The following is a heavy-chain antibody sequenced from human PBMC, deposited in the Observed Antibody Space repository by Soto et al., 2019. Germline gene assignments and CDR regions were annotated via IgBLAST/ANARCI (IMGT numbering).Heavy chain of an antibody. CDR2: ISASGGIT. CDR3: AKDPGQVVDTILPSS. D-gene: IGHD5-12*01. V-gene: IGHV3-23*01. CDR1: GISFSSYA. J-gene: IGHJ3*01. Sequence: GGPLRLSCEVSGISFSSYAMSWVRQAPGGGLEWVSGISASGGITDYADSVKGRFTISRDISKNTVFLQMNNLRAEDTAMYYCAKDPGQVVDTILPSSWGQGTMVTVSS.